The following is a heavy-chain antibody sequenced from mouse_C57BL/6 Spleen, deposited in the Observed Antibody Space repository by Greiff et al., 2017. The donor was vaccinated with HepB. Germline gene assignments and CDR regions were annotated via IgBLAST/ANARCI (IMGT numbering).Heavy chain of an antibody. CDR2: ISNLAYSI. CDR3: ARHTQEGYFDV. Sequence: EVMLVESGGGLVQPGGSLKLSCAASGFTFSDYGMAWVRQAPRKGPEWVAFISNLAYSIYYADTVTGRFTISRENAKNTLYLEMSSLRSEDTAMYYCARHTQEGYFDVWGTGTTVTVSS. D-gene: IGHD3-2*02. CDR1: GFTFSDYG. V-gene: IGHV5-15*01. J-gene: IGHJ1*03.